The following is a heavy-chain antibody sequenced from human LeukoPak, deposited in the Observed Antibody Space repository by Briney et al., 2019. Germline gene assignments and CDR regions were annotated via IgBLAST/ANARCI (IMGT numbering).Heavy chain of an antibody. J-gene: IGHJ4*02. D-gene: IGHD1-26*01. CDR3: ARQETKWELLDY. CDR1: GYTFTSYG. CDR2: ISAYNGST. Sequence: ASVKVSCKASGYTFTSYGISWVRQAPGQGLEWMGWISAYNGSTNYAQKLQGRVTMTTDTSTSTAYMELRSLRSDDSAVYYCARQETKWELLDYWGQGTLVTVSS. V-gene: IGHV1-18*01.